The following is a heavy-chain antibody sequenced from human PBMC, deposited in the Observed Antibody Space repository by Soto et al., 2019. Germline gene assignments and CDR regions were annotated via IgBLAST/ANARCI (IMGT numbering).Heavy chain of an antibody. Sequence: SETLSLTCAVSGGSVSSGSYYWSWIRPPPGKGLEWIGSFYSSGSTSYNPSLESRVTISIDTSKNQFSLKLSSVTAADTDVYYCARVPDYWGQGILVTVSS. CDR2: FYSSGST. V-gene: IGHV4-61*01. J-gene: IGHJ4*02. D-gene: IGHD2-2*01. CDR3: ARVPDY. CDR1: GGSVSSGSYY.